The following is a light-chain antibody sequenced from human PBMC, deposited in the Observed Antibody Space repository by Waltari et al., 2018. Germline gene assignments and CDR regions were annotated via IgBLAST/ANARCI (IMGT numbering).Light chain of an antibody. CDR3: ATWDDDSLYVL. CDR1: SSNIGSNT. Sequence: QSVLIQPPSASGAPGQRVTISCSGSSSNIGSNTVNWYRHLPGTAPKLLIHSNNLRPSGAPDRFSGSKSGTSASLAISGLQSEDEAVYYCATWDDDSLYVLFGGGTKLTVL. J-gene: IGLJ2*01. V-gene: IGLV1-44*01. CDR2: SNN.